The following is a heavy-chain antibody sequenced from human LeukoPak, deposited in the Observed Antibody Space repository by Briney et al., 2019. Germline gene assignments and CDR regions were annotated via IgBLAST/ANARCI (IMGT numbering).Heavy chain of an antibody. CDR2: IFYVGST. CDR1: GDSIGSHY. J-gene: IGHJ3*02. D-gene: IGHD3-22*01. CDR3: ARDYYDSRGEAFDI. V-gene: IGHV4-59*11. Sequence: SQTLSLTCTVSGDSIGSHYWSWIRQPPGKGLEWIGYIFYVGSTNYNPSLKGRVTISVDTSKNQFSLKLNSVTAADTAVYYCARDYYDSRGEAFDIWGQGTMVTVSS.